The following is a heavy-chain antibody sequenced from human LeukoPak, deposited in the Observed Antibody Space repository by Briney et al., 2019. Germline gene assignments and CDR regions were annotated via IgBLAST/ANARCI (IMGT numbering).Heavy chain of an antibody. J-gene: IGHJ3*02. D-gene: IGHD1-26*01. CDR1: GYTFIGYY. CDR2: INPNSGGT. CDR3: ARPSVGAKGPNAFDI. V-gene: IGHV1-2*02. Sequence: ASVKVSCKASGYTFIGYYMHWVRQAPGQGLEWMGWINPNSGGTNYAQKFQGRVTMTRDTSISTAYMELSRLRSDDTAVYYCARPSVGAKGPNAFDIWGQGTMVTVSS.